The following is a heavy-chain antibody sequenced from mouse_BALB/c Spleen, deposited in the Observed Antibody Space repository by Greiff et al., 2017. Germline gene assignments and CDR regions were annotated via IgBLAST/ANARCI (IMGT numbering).Heavy chain of an antibody. V-gene: IGHV1-63*02. D-gene: IGHD2-4*01. J-gene: IGHJ4*01. CDR2: IYPGGGYT. Sequence: QVQLQQSGAELVRPGTSVKISCKASGYTFTNYWLGWVKQRPGHGLEWIGDIYPGGGYTNYNEKFKGKATLTADTSSSTAYMQLSSLTSEDSAVYFCAKGNINDYDGDYAMDYWGQGTSVTVSS. CDR3: AKGNINDYDGDYAMDY. CDR1: GYTFTNYW.